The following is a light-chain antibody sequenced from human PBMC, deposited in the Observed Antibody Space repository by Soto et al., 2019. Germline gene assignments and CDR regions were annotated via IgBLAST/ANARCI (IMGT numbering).Light chain of an antibody. CDR3: QQYGSSPRIT. V-gene: IGKV3-20*01. CDR1: QNIGSY. Sequence: IVLTQSPGTLSLSPGERATLSCRSSQNIGSYLAWFQQKPGQAPRLLIYGASTRATGTPDRFSGSGSGTDFTLTISRLEPEDFAVYFCQQYGSSPRITFGPGTKVDIK. J-gene: IGKJ3*01. CDR2: GAS.